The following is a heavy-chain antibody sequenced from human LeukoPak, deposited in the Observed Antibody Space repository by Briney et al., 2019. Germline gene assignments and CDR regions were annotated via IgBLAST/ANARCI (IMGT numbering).Heavy chain of an antibody. CDR3: ARGHRGSIVGAPKGYYYYGMDV. D-gene: IGHD1-26*01. CDR2: INHSGST. CDR1: GGSFSGYY. J-gene: IGHJ6*02. Sequence: SETLSLTCAVYGGSFSGYYWSWIRQPPGKGLVWIGEINHSGSTNYNPSLKSRVTISVDTSKNQFSLKLSSVTAADTAVYYCARGHRGSIVGAPKGYYYYGMDVWGQGTTVTVSS. V-gene: IGHV4-34*01.